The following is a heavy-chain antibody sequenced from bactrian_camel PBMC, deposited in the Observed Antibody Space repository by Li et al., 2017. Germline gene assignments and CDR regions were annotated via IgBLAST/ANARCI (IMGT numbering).Heavy chain of an antibody. J-gene: IGHJ7*01. CDR2: IESDGST. D-gene: IGHD3*01. CDR1: GDIIGRYC. V-gene: IGHV3S53*01. Sequence: VQLVESGGGSVQVGGSLRLSCVASGDIIGRYCMGWFRQIPDREREGVAGIESDGSTSYADSVKGRFTIPRNITDNTAYLQMASLNPEDTGMYYCADLRCGPLWNGRLLLRRVRHGLLGQRDPGHRL.